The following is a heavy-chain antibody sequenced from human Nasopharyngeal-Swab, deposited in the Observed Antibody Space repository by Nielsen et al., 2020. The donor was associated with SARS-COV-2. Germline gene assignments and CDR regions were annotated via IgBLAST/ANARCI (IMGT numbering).Heavy chain of an antibody. Sequence: VRQVPGKGLVWVSRINSDESSTSCADSVKGRFTISRDNAKNTLYLQMNSLRAEDTAVYYCARGGVGYGDWNVWGQGTTVTVSS. D-gene: IGHD4-17*01. V-gene: IGHV3-74*01. CDR2: INSDESST. CDR3: ARGGVGYGDWNV. J-gene: IGHJ6*02.